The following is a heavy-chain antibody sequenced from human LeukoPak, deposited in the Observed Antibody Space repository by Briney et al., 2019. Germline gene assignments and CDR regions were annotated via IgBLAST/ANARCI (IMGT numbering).Heavy chain of an antibody. V-gene: IGHV4-30-2*01. Sequence: PSQTLSLTCAVSGGSISSGGYSWSWIRQPPGKGPGWIGYIYHSGSTYYNPSLKSRVTISVDRSKNQFSLKLSSVTAADTAVHYCASSYDSSGYLFDYWGQGTLVTVSS. J-gene: IGHJ4*02. CDR2: IYHSGST. CDR3: ASSYDSSGYLFDY. D-gene: IGHD3-22*01. CDR1: GGSISSGGYS.